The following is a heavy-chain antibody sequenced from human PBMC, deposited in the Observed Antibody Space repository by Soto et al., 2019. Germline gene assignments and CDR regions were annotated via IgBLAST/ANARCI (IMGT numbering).Heavy chain of an antibody. CDR3: ARTCSSSSCYHIY. CDR2: ISTYNGDT. J-gene: IGHJ4*02. D-gene: IGHD2-2*01. V-gene: IGHV1-18*01. CDR1: GHTFSSHG. Sequence: ASVKVSCKASGHTFSSHGITWLRQAPGQGLEWMGWISTYNGDTDYAQNLQGRVTMTTDTSTSTAYMELRSLRSDDTAVYYCARTCSSSSCYHIYWGQGTQVTVSS.